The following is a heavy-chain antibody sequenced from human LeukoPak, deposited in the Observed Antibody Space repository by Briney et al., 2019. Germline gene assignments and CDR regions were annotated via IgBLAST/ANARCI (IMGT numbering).Heavy chain of an antibody. J-gene: IGHJ5*02. Sequence: SVKVPCKASGGTFSSYAISWVRQAPGQGLEWMGGIIPTFGTAKYAQKFQGRVTITTDESTSTAYMELSSLRSEDTAVYYCAGENRIAAAGYGIWFDPWGQGTLVTVSS. CDR1: GGTFSSYA. CDR3: AGENRIAAAGYGIWFDP. D-gene: IGHD6-13*01. CDR2: IIPTFGTA. V-gene: IGHV1-69*05.